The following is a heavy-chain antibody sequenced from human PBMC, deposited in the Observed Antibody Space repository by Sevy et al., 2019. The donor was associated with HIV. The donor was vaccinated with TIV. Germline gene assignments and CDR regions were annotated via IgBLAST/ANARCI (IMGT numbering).Heavy chain of an antibody. CDR1: GGSFSGYY. CDR2: INHSGST. D-gene: IGHD2-2*01. J-gene: IGHJ3*02. CDR3: ARHCSSTSCSHAFDI. V-gene: IGHV4-34*01. Sequence: SETLSLTCAVYGGSFSGYYWSWIRQPPGKGLEWIGEINHSGSTNYNPSLKSRVTISGDTSKNQFSLKLSSVTAADTAVYYCARHCSSTSCSHAFDIWGQATMVTVSS.